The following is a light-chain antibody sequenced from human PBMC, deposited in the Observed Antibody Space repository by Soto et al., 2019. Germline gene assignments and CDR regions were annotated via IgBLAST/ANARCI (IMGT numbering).Light chain of an antibody. V-gene: IGKV1-39*01. CDR3: LQPDSVPYT. CDR1: QSISSY. Sequence: DIQMTQSPSSLSSSVGDRVTLTCRASQSISSYLNWYQLKPGRPPKLLIYFASSWPAGVPSRFSGAGSETDFTLTITDLQPEDFASYFCLQPDSVPYTFGQGT. J-gene: IGKJ2*01. CDR2: FAS.